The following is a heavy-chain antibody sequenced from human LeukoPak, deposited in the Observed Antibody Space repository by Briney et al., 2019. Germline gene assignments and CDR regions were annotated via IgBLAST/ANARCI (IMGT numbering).Heavy chain of an antibody. CDR2: IYYSGST. J-gene: IGHJ5*02. Sequence: SQTLSLTCTVSGGSISSGGYYWSWIRQHPGKGLEWIGYIYYSGSTYYNPSLKSRVTISVDRSKNQFSLKLSSVTAADTAVYYCARVCRYYYDSSGYVYWFDPWGQGTLVTVSS. CDR3: ARVCRYYYDSSGYVYWFDP. CDR1: GGSISSGGYY. V-gene: IGHV4-31*03. D-gene: IGHD3-22*01.